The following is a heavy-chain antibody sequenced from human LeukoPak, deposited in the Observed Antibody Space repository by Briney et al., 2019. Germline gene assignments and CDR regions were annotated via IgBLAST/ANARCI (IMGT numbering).Heavy chain of an antibody. CDR3: ARVTCSSTSCYVSNNWFDP. J-gene: IGHJ5*02. CDR1: GGTFSSYA. D-gene: IGHD2-2*01. CDR2: IIPILGIA. Sequence: SVKVPCKASGGTFSSYAISWVRQAPGQGLEWMGRIIPILGIANYAQKFQGRVTITADKSTSTAYMELRSLRSEDTAVYYCARVTCSSTSCYVSNNWFDPWGQGTLVTVSS. V-gene: IGHV1-69*04.